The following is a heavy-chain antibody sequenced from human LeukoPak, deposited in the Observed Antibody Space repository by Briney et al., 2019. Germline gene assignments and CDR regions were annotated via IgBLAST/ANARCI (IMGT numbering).Heavy chain of an antibody. V-gene: IGHV3-30-3*01. CDR1: GFTFSSYA. CDR2: ISYDGSNK. J-gene: IGHJ3*02. Sequence: GRSLRLSCAASGFTFSSYAMHWVRQAPGKGLEWVAVISYDGSNKYYADSVKGRVTISRDNSKNTLYLQMNSLRAEDTAVYYCAREGWPQFSAVAASYFGAFDIWGQGTMVTVSS. CDR3: AREGWPQFSAVAASYFGAFDI. D-gene: IGHD6-19*01.